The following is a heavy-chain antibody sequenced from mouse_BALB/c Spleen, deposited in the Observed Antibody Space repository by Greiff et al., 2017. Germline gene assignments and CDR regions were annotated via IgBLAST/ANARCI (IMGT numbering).Heavy chain of an antibody. D-gene: IGHD2-3*01. CDR2: IRSKSNNYAV. CDR3: VREPDGYGMDY. Sequence: DVQLVESGGGLVQPKGSLKLSCAASGFTFNTYAMHWVRQAPGKGLEWVARIRSKSNNYAVYYADSVKDRFTISRDDSQSMLYLQMNNLKAEDTARYYCVREPDGYGMDYWGQGTSVTVSS. CDR1: GFTFNTYA. V-gene: IGHV10-3*01. J-gene: IGHJ4*01.